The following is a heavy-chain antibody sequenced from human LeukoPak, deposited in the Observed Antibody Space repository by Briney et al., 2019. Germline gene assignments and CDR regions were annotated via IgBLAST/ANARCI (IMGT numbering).Heavy chain of an antibody. CDR2: ISSSSSYI. CDR3: VRYYFDY. J-gene: IGHJ4*02. V-gene: IGHV3-21*01. CDR1: GFTFGTYS. Sequence: PGGSLRLSCAASGFTFGTYSMNWVRQAPGKGLEWVSSISSSSSYIHYADSVKGRFTISRDNAKNSLYLQMNSLRAEDTAVYYCVRYYFDYWGQGTLVTVSS.